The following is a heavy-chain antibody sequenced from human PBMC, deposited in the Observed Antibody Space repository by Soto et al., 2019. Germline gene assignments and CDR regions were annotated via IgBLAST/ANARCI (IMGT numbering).Heavy chain of an antibody. CDR3: AKEKDYDFNWGSDRFTSHY. CDR1: GFTFITYA. J-gene: IGHJ4*02. D-gene: IGHD3-16*02. V-gene: IGHV3-23*01. CDR2: ISGSAGT. Sequence: WGSLRLSCTASGFTFITYAITFFRHSPFKWLEWVSAISGSAGTFYATSVKGRFTISRDNSRGTVYLQMHSLRAEDSAIYYCAKEKDYDFNWGSDRFTSHYWGRGTLVTVSS.